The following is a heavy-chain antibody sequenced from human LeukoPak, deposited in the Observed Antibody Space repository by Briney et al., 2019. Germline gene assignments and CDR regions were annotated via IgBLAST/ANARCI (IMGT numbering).Heavy chain of an antibody. J-gene: IGHJ5*02. CDR2: INPSGGST. Sequence: ASVKVSCKPSGYTFTSYYMHWVRQAPGQGLEWMGIINPSGGSTSYAQKFQGRVTMTRDTSASTAYMELSSLRSEDTAVYYCATTSSYYYGSGSYYTTDNWFDPWGQGTLVTVSS. V-gene: IGHV1-46*01. D-gene: IGHD3-10*01. CDR3: ATTSSYYYGSGSYYTTDNWFDP. CDR1: GYTFTSYY.